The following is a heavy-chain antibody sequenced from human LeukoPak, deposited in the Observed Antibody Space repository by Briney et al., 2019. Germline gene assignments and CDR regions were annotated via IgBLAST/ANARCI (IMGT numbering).Heavy chain of an antibody. CDR1: GFTVSSNY. Sequence: PGGSLRLSCAASGFTVSSNYMSWVRQVPGKGLEWVSVIYSGGSTYYADSVKGRFTISRDNSKNTLYLQMNSLRADDTAVYYCARRPGLTDDYWGQGTLVTVSS. D-gene: IGHD7-27*01. V-gene: IGHV3-66*02. CDR3: ARRPGLTDDY. CDR2: IYSGGST. J-gene: IGHJ4*02.